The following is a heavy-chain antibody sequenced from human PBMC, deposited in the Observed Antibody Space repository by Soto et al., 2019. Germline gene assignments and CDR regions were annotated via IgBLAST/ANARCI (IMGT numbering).Heavy chain of an antibody. J-gene: IGHJ6*02. CDR1: GFTFSGSA. Sequence: PGGSLRLSCAASGFTFSGSAMHWVRQASGKGLEWVGRIRSKANSYATAYAASVKGRFTISRDDSKNTAYLQMNSLKTEDTAVYYCTTLLLWFGDPTYYGMDVWGQGTTVTGSS. V-gene: IGHV3-73*01. D-gene: IGHD3-10*01. CDR2: IRSKANSYAT. CDR3: TTLLLWFGDPTYYGMDV.